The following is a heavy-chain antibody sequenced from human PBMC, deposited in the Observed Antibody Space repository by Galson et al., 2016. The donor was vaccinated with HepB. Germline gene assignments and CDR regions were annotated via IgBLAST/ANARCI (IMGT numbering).Heavy chain of an antibody. J-gene: IGHJ1*01. CDR2: INPNGGST. CDR1: GYTFTRYY. D-gene: IGHD6-13*01. Sequence: SVKVSCKASGYTFTRYYMHWVRQAPGQGLEWMGIINPNGGSTSYSQKFQGRVTMTRDTSTSTVYMELSSLRSEDTAVYYCARASSRDSSSWYGAEYFHHWGRGTLVTVSS. V-gene: IGHV1-46*01. CDR3: ARASSRDSSSWYGAEYFHH.